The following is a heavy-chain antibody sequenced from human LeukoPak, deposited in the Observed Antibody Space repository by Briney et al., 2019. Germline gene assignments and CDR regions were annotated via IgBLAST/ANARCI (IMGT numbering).Heavy chain of an antibody. CDR3: ARRCPYSPLMD. V-gene: IGHV4-59*08. CDR2: IYYSGST. J-gene: IGHJ4*02. CDR1: GGSISSYY. Sequence: SETLSLTCTVSGGSISSYYWSWIRQPPGKGLEWIGYIYYSGSTNYNPSLKSRVTISVDTSKNQFSLKLSSVTAADTAVYYCARRCPYSPLMDWGQGTLVTVSS. D-gene: IGHD4-11*01.